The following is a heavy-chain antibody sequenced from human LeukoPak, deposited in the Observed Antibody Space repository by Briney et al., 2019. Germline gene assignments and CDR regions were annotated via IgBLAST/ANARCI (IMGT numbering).Heavy chain of an antibody. J-gene: IGHJ4*02. CDR2: ISGSGGST. CDR1: GFTFSSYG. V-gene: IGHV3-23*01. Sequence: GGSLRLSCAASGFTFSSYGMSWVRQAPGKGLEWVSAISGSGGSTYYADSVKGRFTISRDNAKKSLYLQMNSLRAEDTAFYYCARVGYSSGWRAPDFDYWGQGTLVTVSS. CDR3: ARVGYSSGWRAPDFDY. D-gene: IGHD6-19*01.